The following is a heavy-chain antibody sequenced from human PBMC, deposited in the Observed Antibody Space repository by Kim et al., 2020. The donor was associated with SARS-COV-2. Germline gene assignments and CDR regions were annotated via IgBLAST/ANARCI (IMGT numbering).Heavy chain of an antibody. Sequence: GGSLRLSCVASGFTFSSYLLPWVLQAPGNGLVWVSRVNSDGSSTSYADSVKGRFTISRDNARNTLYLQMNSLRAEDTAVYYCASLSTGYVWDKFDYWGQGTLVTVSS. J-gene: IGHJ4*02. CDR2: VNSDGSST. CDR3: ASLSTGYVWDKFDY. D-gene: IGHD3-16*01. CDR1: GFTFSSYL. V-gene: IGHV3-74*01.